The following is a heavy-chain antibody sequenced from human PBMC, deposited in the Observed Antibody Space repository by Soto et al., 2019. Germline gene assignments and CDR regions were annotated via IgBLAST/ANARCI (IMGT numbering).Heavy chain of an antibody. J-gene: IGHJ5*02. Sequence: SETLSLTCTVSGGSISSGDFYCSWIRQHPGKGLEWIGYMYHSGNTYYNPSLKSRVTMSLDTSKNQFSLKLTSVTAADTAVYYCVRYYYDSSGLNWFDPWGQGTLVTVPS. CDR1: GGSISSGDFY. CDR3: VRYYYDSSGLNWFDP. CDR2: MYHSGNT. V-gene: IGHV4-31*03. D-gene: IGHD3-22*01.